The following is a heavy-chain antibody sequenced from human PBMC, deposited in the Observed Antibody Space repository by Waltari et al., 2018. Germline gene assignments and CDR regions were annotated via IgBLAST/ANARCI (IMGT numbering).Heavy chain of an antibody. V-gene: IGHV4-34*01. CDR3: ARSPYGSNWFDP. Sequence: QVQLQQWGAGLLKPSETLSLTCAVYGGSFSGYYWSWIRQPPGKGLEWIGEINHSGSTNYNPSLKSRVTISVDTSKNQFSLKLSSVTAADTAVYYCARSPYGSNWFDPWGQGTLVTVSS. J-gene: IGHJ5*02. CDR1: GGSFSGYY. CDR2: INHSGST. D-gene: IGHD3-10*01.